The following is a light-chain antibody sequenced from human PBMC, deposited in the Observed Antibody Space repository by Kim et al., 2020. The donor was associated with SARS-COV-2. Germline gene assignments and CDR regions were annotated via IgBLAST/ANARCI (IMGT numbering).Light chain of an antibody. CDR3: QERSNWPRYT. J-gene: IGKJ2*01. CDR1: QSFGGN. CDR2: DAD. Sequence: PGEIASLSCRASQSFGGNLAWYQHNHGQSPRPLILDADKRAAGVPDRVSGSGSGTDFTLTISSIELEDFAVYYCQERSNWPRYTFGQGTKVDIK. V-gene: IGKV3-11*01.